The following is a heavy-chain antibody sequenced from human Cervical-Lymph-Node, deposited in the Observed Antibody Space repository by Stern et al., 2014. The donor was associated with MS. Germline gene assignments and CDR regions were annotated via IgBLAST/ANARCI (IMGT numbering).Heavy chain of an antibody. V-gene: IGHV1-69*01. CDR1: GVTINTYA. D-gene: IGHD4-23*01. J-gene: IGHJ4*02. CDR3: ARERGNTYGFDY. CDR2: IVPFFDKS. Sequence: QLVQSGAEVRKPGSSVKVSCRASGVTINTYAVSWVRQAPGQGLEWMGGIVPFFDKSKNAQRFQGRVTITADDSTSTGYMDLSGLTSEDTAVYYCARERGNTYGFDYWGQGTLVTVSS.